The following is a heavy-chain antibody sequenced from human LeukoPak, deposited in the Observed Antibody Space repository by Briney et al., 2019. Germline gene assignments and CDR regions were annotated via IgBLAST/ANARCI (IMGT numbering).Heavy chain of an antibody. D-gene: IGHD6-19*01. V-gene: IGHV1-69*04. J-gene: IGHJ6*03. CDR2: ITPILGIA. Sequence: SVKVSCKASGGTFSSYTISWVRQAPGQGLEWMGRITPILGIANYAQKFQGRVTITADKSTSTAYMELSSLRSEDTAVYYCAREGPYSSGWYGDYYYYMDVWGKGTTVTVSS. CDR1: GGTFSSYT. CDR3: AREGPYSSGWYGDYYYYMDV.